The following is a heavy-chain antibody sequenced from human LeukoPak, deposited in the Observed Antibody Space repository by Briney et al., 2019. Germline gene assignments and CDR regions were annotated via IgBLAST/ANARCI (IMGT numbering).Heavy chain of an antibody. J-gene: IGHJ5*02. CDR2: IYYSGST. CDR3: ATGYSSTWYWFGP. Sequence: PSETLSLTCTVSGGSISSYYWSWIRQPPGKGLEWIGYIYYSGSTNYNPSLKSRVTISVDTSKNQFSLKLSSVTAADTAVYYCATGYSSTWYWFGPWGQGTLVTVSS. CDR1: GGSISSYY. D-gene: IGHD6-13*01. V-gene: IGHV4-59*01.